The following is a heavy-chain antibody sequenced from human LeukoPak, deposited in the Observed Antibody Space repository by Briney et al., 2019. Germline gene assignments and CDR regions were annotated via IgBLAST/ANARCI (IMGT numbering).Heavy chain of an antibody. V-gene: IGHV3-23*01. J-gene: IGHJ4*02. CDR1: GFTFSSHA. CDR2: ISGSGGST. CDR3: ARRSYCSGGSCSSEY. Sequence: GGSLRLSCAASGFTFSSHAMSCVRQAPGKALEWVSAISGSGGSTYYADSVKGRFTISRDNSKNTLYLQMNSLRAEDTAVYYCARRSYCSGGSCSSEYWGQGTLVTVSS. D-gene: IGHD2-15*01.